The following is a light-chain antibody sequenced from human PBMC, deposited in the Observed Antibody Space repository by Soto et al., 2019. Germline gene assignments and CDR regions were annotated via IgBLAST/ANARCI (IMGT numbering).Light chain of an antibody. Sequence: ECVLTPSPGTLSLSPVERATVSCRASQTVRNNYLAWYQQKPGQAPRLLIYGASSRATGIPDRFSGSGSGTNFTLTISRLEPEDFAVYYCQQYGSLWTFGQGTKVDIK. J-gene: IGKJ1*01. V-gene: IGKV3-20*01. CDR1: QTVRNNY. CDR2: GAS. CDR3: QQYGSLWT.